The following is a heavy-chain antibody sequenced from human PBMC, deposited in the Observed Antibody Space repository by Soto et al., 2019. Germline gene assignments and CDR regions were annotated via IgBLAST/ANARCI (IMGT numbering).Heavy chain of an antibody. V-gene: IGHV1-24*01. CDR3: ATVPDRMVLNWFDP. Sequence: ASVKVSCKVSGYTLTELSMHWVRQDPGKGLEWMGGFDPEDGETIYAQKFQGRVTMTEDTSTDTAYMELSSLRSEDTAVYYCATVPDRMVLNWFDPWGQGTLVTVSS. CDR2: FDPEDGET. D-gene: IGHD3-10*01. J-gene: IGHJ5*02. CDR1: GYTLTELS.